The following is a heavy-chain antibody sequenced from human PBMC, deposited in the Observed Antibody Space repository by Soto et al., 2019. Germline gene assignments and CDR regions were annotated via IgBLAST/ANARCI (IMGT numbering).Heavy chain of an antibody. CDR2: IYHSGTT. J-gene: IGHJ4*02. Sequence: TCAVNGGHLSGSYWSWIRQPPGKTLEWIGYIYHSGTTTYNPSLKSRVSISVDTSKNQFSLRLTSVIAADTAVYYCARDMPYAAGSLAGCDYWGQGILVTVSS. D-gene: IGHD1-26*01. CDR1: GGHLSGSY. V-gene: IGHV4-59*01. CDR3: ARDMPYAAGSLAGCDY.